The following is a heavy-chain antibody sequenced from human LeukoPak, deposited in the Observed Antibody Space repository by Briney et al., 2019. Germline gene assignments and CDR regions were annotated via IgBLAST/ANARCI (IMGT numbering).Heavy chain of an antibody. CDR3: ARDRADDDSSGYIYRDFAY. CDR1: GFTSSSYS. J-gene: IGHJ4*02. D-gene: IGHD3-22*01. CDR2: ISSSSSYI. Sequence: GGSLRLSGAASGFTSSSYSMNWVRQAPGKGLEWVSSISSSSSYIYYADSVKGRFTISRDNAKNSLYLQMNNLRAEDTAVYYCARDRADDDSSGYIYRDFAYWGQGNLVTVSP. V-gene: IGHV3-21*01.